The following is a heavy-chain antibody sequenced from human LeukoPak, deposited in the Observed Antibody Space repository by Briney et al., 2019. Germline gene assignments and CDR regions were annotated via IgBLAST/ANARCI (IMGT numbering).Heavy chain of an antibody. V-gene: IGHV4-59*13. CDR3: ARVWWSVVRYDSSGYSQDY. J-gene: IGHJ4*02. CDR1: GGSISNYY. Sequence: ETLSLTCXVSGGSISNYYWSWIRQPPGKGLEWIGSMYYSGSTNYNPSLKSRATISEDTSKKQFSLKLSSVTAADTAVYYCARVWWSVVRYDSSGYSQDYWGQGTLVTVSS. D-gene: IGHD3-22*01. CDR2: MYYSGST.